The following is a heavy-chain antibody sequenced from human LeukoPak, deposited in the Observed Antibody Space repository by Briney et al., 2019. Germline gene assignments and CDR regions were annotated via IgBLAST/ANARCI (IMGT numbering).Heavy chain of an antibody. V-gene: IGHV4-34*01. CDR3: ARGEWQLGY. CDR2: INHSGST. Sequence: PSETLSLTCAVYGGSFSGYYWSWIRQPPGKGLEWVGEINHSGSTNYNPSLKSRVTISVDTSKNQFYLTLSSVTAADTAVYYCARGEWQLGYWGEGTLVTVSS. J-gene: IGHJ4*02. D-gene: IGHD1-26*01. CDR1: GGSFSGYY.